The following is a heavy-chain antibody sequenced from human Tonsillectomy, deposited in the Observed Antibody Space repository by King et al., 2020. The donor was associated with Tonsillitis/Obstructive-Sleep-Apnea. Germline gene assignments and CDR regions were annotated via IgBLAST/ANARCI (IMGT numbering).Heavy chain of an antibody. CDR2: IYPGDSDT. CDR1: GYSFTSYW. CDR3: ARHLGVYTTLIDY. V-gene: IGHV5-51*01. D-gene: IGHD2-8*01. J-gene: IGHJ4*02. Sequence: VQLVESGAEVKKPGESLKISCQGSGYSFTSYWIGWVRQMPGKGLEWMGIIYPGDSDTRYSPSFQGQVTISADKSISTAYLQYSSLKASDTAMYYCARHLGVYTTLIDYWGQGTLVTVSS.